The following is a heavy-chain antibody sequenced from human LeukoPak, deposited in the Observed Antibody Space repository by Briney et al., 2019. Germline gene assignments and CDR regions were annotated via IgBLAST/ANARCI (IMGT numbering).Heavy chain of an antibody. Sequence: PGGSLRLSCAASGFTFSSYEMNWVRQAPGKGLEWVSYISSSGSTIYYADSVKGRFTISRDNAKNSLYLQMNSLRAEDTAVYYCARDIPHYYYDSSGYLGQDYWGQGTLVTVSS. J-gene: IGHJ4*02. D-gene: IGHD3-22*01. CDR2: ISSSGSTI. V-gene: IGHV3-48*03. CDR3: ARDIPHYYYDSSGYLGQDY. CDR1: GFTFSSYE.